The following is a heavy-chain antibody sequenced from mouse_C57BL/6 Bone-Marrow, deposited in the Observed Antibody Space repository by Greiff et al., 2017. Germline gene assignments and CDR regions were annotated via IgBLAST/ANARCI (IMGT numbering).Heavy chain of an antibody. D-gene: IGHD1-1*01. V-gene: IGHV14-4*01. CDR1: GFNIKDDY. CDR3: TSITTVD. J-gene: IGHJ3*01. CDR2: IDPENGDT. Sequence: EVQLQESGAELVRPGASVKLSCTASGFNIKDDYMHWVKQRPEQGLEWIGWIDPENGDTEYASKFQGKATITADTSSNTAYLQLSSLTSEDTAVYYCTSITTVDWGQGTLVTVSA.